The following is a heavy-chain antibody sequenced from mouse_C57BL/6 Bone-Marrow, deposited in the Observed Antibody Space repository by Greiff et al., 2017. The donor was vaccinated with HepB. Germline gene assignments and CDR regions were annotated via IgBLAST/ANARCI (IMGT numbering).Heavy chain of an antibody. CDR3: VRQDPLYYDYARYAMDY. CDR2: IRSKSNNYAT. V-gene: IGHV10-1*01. Sequence: EVKLVESGGGLVQPKGSLKLSCAASGFSFNTYAMNWVRQAPGKGLEWVARIRSKSNNYATYYAASVKDRFTISRDDSESVLSLQMNNLQTEDTAMYYSVRQDPLYYDYARYAMDYWGQGISVTVSS. D-gene: IGHD2-4*01. CDR1: GFSFNTYA. J-gene: IGHJ4*01.